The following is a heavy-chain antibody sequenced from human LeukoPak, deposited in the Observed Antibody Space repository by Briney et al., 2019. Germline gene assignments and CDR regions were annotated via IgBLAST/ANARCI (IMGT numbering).Heavy chain of an antibody. V-gene: IGHV3-74*01. Sequence: GGSLRLSCAASGFSFSNYWMHWVRQAPGKGLVWVSRINSDGSSTTYADSVKGRFTISRDNAKNTLYLQMNSLRAEDTAVYYCARDGVEFYNWFDPWGQRTLVTVSS. CDR2: INSDGSST. CDR1: GFSFSNYW. D-gene: IGHD2-21*01. J-gene: IGHJ5*02. CDR3: ARDGVEFYNWFDP.